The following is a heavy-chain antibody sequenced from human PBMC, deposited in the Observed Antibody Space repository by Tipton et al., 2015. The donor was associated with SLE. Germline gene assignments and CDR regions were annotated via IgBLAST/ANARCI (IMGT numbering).Heavy chain of an antibody. J-gene: IGHJ5*02. CDR3: ARVHGSVVTGTRRGFDP. CDR2: INHSGST. CDR1: GGSFSGYY. Sequence: TLSLTCAVYGGSFSGYYWSWIRQPPGKGLEWIGEINHSGSTNYNPSLKSRVTISVDASKNQFSLKLSSVTAADTAVYYCARVHGSVVTGTRRGFDPWGQGTLVTVSS. D-gene: IGHD1-7*01. V-gene: IGHV4-34*01.